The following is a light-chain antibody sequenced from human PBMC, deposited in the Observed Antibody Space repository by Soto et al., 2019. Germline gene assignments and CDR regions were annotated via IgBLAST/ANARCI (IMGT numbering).Light chain of an antibody. Sequence: EIVLTQSPATLSLSPGESATLSCGASQTLSSSSLAWYQQKPGLAPRLLIYDVSNRATGIPDRFSGSGSGPEFTLTISRLEPEDFAMYYCQQYGTSPLTFGGGTKVEIK. V-gene: IGKV3D-20*01. CDR3: QQYGTSPLT. J-gene: IGKJ4*01. CDR2: DVS. CDR1: QTLSSSS.